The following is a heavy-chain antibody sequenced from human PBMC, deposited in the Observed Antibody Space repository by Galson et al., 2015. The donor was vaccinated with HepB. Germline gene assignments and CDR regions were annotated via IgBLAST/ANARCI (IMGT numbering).Heavy chain of an antibody. Sequence: CAISGDSVSSNSVGWNWIRQSPSRGLEWLGRTYYRSRWSNDYAASVKSRITINPDTSKSQFSLQLNSVTPEDTAVYYCAKSIHLGRGFDSWGQGTLVTVSS. CDR3: AKSIHLGRGFDS. D-gene: IGHD7-27*01. J-gene: IGHJ4*02. CDR2: TYYRSRWSN. CDR1: GDSVSSNSVG. V-gene: IGHV6-1*01.